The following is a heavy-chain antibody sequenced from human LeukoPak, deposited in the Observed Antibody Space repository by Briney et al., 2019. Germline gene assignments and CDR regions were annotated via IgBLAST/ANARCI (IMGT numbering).Heavy chain of an antibody. CDR2: IGGSGGRT. CDR3: TRSLDY. V-gene: IGHV3-23*01. D-gene: IGHD2-15*01. Sequence: GGSLRLSCAASGFTFSSYVMSWVRQAPGKGLEWVSTIGGSGGRTYYADSVKGRFTISRDNAKNSLYLQMNSLRAEDTAVYYCTRSLDYWGQGTLVTVSS. J-gene: IGHJ4*02. CDR1: GFTFSSYV.